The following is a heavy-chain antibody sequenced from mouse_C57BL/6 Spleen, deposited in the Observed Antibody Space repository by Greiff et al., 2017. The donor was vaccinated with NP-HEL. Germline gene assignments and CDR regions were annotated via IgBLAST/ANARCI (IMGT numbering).Heavy chain of an antibody. Sequence: VQLQQPGAELVKPGASVKLSCKASGYTFTSYWMQWVKQRPGQGLEWIGEIDPSDSYTNYNQKFKGKATLTVDTSSSTAYMQLSSLTSEDSAVYYCARSGGSSLGWFAYWGQGTLVTVSA. CDR2: IDPSDSYT. V-gene: IGHV1-50*01. CDR3: ARSGGSSLGWFAY. J-gene: IGHJ3*01. CDR1: GYTFTSYW. D-gene: IGHD1-1*01.